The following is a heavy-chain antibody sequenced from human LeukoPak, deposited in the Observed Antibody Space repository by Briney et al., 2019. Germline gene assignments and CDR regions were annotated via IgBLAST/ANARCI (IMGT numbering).Heavy chain of an antibody. Sequence: SQTLSLTCAISGDSVSRDSIAWNWIRQSPSRGLEWLGRTYYKSAWYNDYAVHMKSRITISPDTSKNQFSLQLNFVTPDDTAVYYCARGTGWPHFDYWGQGILVTVSS. V-gene: IGHV6-1*01. CDR1: GDSVSRDSIA. CDR2: TYYKSAWYN. CDR3: ARGTGWPHFDY. J-gene: IGHJ4*02. D-gene: IGHD6-19*01.